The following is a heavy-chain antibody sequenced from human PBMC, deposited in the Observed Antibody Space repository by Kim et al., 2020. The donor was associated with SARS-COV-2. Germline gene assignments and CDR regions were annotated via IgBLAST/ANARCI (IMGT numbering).Heavy chain of an antibody. V-gene: IGHV1-69*04. D-gene: IGHD5-12*01. J-gene: IGHJ4*02. CDR3: ARGGRDGYNFDY. Sequence: NYAQKFQGRVTITADKSTSTAYMELSSLRSEDTAVYYCARGGRDGYNFDYWGQGTLVTVSS.